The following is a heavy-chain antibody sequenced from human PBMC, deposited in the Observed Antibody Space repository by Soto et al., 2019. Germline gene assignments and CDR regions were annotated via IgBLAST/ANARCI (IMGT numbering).Heavy chain of an antibody. CDR3: ARKPETGTTVPFDY. J-gene: IGHJ4*02. CDR1: GFTFSSYS. D-gene: IGHD1-1*01. Sequence: GGSLRLSCAASGFTFSSYSMNWVRQAPGKGLEWVSSISSNSSYIYYADSVKGRFTISRDNAKNTLYLQMNSLRTEDTAVFYCARKPETGTTVPFDYWGQGTLVTVSS. CDR2: ISSNSSYI. V-gene: IGHV3-21*01.